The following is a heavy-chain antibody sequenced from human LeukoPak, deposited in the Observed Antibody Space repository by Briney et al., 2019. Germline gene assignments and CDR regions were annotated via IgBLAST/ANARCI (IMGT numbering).Heavy chain of an antibody. Sequence: PSETLSLTCAVYGGSFSGYYWSWIRQPPGKGLEWIGEINHSGSTNYNPSLKSRVTISVDTSKNQFSLKLSSVPAADAAVYYCACDSSSFDLWGRGTLVTVSS. CDR3: ACDSSSFDL. CDR2: INHSGST. J-gene: IGHJ2*01. V-gene: IGHV4-34*01. CDR1: GGSFSGYY. D-gene: IGHD6-13*01.